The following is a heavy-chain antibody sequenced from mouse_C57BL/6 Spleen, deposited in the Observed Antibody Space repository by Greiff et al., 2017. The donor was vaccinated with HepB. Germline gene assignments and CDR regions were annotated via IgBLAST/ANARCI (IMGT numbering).Heavy chain of an antibody. CDR2: IHPSDSDT. Sequence: QVQLQQPGAELVKPGASVKVSCKASGYTFTSYWMHWVKQRPGQGLEWIGRIHPSDSDTNYNQKFKGKSTLTVDKSSSTAYMQLSSLTSEDSAVYYCARTSNPRGYFDYWGQGTTLTVSS. D-gene: IGHD2-5*01. CDR1: GYTFTSYW. CDR3: ARTSNPRGYFDY. J-gene: IGHJ2*01. V-gene: IGHV1-74*01.